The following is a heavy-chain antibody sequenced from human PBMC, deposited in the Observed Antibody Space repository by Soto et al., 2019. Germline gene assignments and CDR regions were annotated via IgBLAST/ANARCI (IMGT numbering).Heavy chain of an antibody. Sequence: LRLSCAASGFTFSSYWMHWVRQAPGKGLVWVSRINSDGSSTSYADSVKGRFTISRDNAKNTLYLQMNSLRAEDTAVYYCAREAHIVVVTAIQYNWFDPWGQGTLVTVSS. CDR1: GFTFSSYW. V-gene: IGHV3-74*01. CDR3: AREAHIVVVTAIQYNWFDP. D-gene: IGHD2-21*02. CDR2: INSDGSST. J-gene: IGHJ5*02.